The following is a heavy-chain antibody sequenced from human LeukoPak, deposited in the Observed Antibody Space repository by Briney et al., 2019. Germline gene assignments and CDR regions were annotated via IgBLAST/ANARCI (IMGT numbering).Heavy chain of an antibody. CDR2: IYTSGST. D-gene: IGHD6-19*01. CDR1: GGSISSSNW. J-gene: IGHJ3*02. V-gene: IGHV4-4*07. CDR3: ARDLQWLGPADAFDI. Sequence: IPSETLSLTCAVSGGSISSSNWWSWIRQPAGKGLEWIGRIYTSGSTNYNPSLKSRVTMSVDTSKNQFSLKLSSVTAADTAVYYCARDLQWLGPADAFDIWGQGTMVTVSS.